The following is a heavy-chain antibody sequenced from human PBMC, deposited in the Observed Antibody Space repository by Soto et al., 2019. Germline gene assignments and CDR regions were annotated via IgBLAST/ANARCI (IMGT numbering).Heavy chain of an antibody. J-gene: IGHJ4*02. CDR1: GFTFSSYA. Sequence: GGSLRLSCAASGFTFSSYAMSWVRQAPGKGLEWVSAISGSGGSTYYADSVKGRFTISRDNSKNTLYLQMNSLKTEDTAVYYCTHPEWSCSSTSCYAHWGQGTLVTVSS. D-gene: IGHD2-2*01. V-gene: IGHV3-23*01. CDR2: ISGSGGST. CDR3: THPEWSCSSTSCYAH.